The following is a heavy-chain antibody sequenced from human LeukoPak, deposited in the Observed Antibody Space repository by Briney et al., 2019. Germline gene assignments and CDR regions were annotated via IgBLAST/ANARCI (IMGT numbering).Heavy chain of an antibody. J-gene: IGHJ4*02. D-gene: IGHD6-19*01. CDR2: IIPILGIA. CDR1: GGTFSSYA. CDR3: ARAISGWYIDY. Sequence: GASVKVSCKASGGTFSSYAISWVRQAPGQGLEWMGRIIPILGIANYAQKFQGRVTITADKSTSTAYMELSSLRSEDTAVYYCARAISGWYIDYWGQGTLVTVSS. V-gene: IGHV1-69*04.